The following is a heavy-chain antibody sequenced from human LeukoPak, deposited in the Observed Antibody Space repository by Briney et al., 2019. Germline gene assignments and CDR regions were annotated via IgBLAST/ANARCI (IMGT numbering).Heavy chain of an antibody. V-gene: IGHV4-39*07. J-gene: IGHJ5*02. Sequence: SETLSLTCTVSGGSITSTSYYWGWIRQPPGKGLEWIGSIYYSGSTYYNPSLKSRVTISVDTSKNYFSLKLNSVTAADTAVYYCARSPRFYDFWSGYSNWFDPWGQGTLVTVSS. CDR1: GGSITSTSYY. CDR3: ARSPRFYDFWSGYSNWFDP. D-gene: IGHD3-3*01. CDR2: IYYSGST.